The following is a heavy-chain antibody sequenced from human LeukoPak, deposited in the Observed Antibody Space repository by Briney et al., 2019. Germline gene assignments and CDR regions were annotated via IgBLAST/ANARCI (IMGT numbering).Heavy chain of an antibody. V-gene: IGHV1-46*01. CDR1: GYTFTTYY. Sequence: GASVKVSCKASGYTFTTYYMHWVRQAPGQGLEWMGIINPSAGSTTYAQKFQGRVTMTRDTSTSTVYMELSSLRSEDTAVYYCAREYAPRYGGSNYFDYWGQGTLVTVSS. CDR2: INPSAGST. J-gene: IGHJ4*02. CDR3: AREYAPRYGGSNYFDY. D-gene: IGHD1-26*01.